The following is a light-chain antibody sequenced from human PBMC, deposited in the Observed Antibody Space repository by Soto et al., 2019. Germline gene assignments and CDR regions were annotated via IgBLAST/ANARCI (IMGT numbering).Light chain of an antibody. CDR1: SSDVGSYNL. CDR2: EDI. CDR3: CSYAGGTSVV. Sequence: QSALTQPASVSGSPGQSITISCTGTSSDVGSYNLVSWYQQHPGTAPKLMIYEDIERPSGVSNRFSGSKSGKTASLTISGLQTEDEADYYCCSYAGGTSVVFGGGTKLTVL. J-gene: IGLJ2*01. V-gene: IGLV2-23*01.